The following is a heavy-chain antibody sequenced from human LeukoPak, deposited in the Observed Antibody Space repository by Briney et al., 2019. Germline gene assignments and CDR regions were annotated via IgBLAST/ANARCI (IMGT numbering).Heavy chain of an antibody. D-gene: IGHD3/OR15-3a*01. CDR3: ARALSWTTESYYYMDV. Sequence: ASVKVSCKASGYTFTSYDINWVRQATGQGLKWMGWMNPNIAHPGYEQKFQGRVLSTKNTYINKAYMHLKKLKSEDTAVYYCARALSWTTESYYYMDVWGKGTKVTVSS. CDR1: GYTFTSYD. CDR2: MNPNIAHP. J-gene: IGHJ6*03. V-gene: IGHV1-8*01.